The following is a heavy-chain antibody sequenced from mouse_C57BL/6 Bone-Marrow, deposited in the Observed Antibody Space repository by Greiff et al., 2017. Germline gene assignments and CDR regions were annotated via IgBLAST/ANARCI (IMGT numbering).Heavy chain of an antibody. Sequence: VQLKESGAELVRPGASVKLSCTASGFNIKDDYMHWVKQRPEQGLEWIGWIDPENGDTEYASKFQGKATITAETSSNTAYLQLSSLTSEDTAVYYCTTYDWGYAMDYWGQGTSVTVSS. CDR2: IDPENGDT. CDR3: TTYDWGYAMDY. V-gene: IGHV14-4*01. J-gene: IGHJ4*01. CDR1: GFNIKDDY. D-gene: IGHD2-4*01.